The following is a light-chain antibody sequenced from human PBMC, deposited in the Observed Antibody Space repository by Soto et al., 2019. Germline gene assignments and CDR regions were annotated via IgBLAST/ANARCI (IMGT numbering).Light chain of an antibody. Sequence: EIVLTQSPGTLSLSPGERATLSCRASQSVSSSYLAWYQQKPGQAPRLLIYGASSRATGIPDRISGSGSGTDFTLTISRLEPEDFAVYYFQQYGSSPQTFGQGTKLEIK. CDR3: QQYGSSPQT. J-gene: IGKJ2*01. CDR1: QSVSSSY. V-gene: IGKV3-20*01. CDR2: GAS.